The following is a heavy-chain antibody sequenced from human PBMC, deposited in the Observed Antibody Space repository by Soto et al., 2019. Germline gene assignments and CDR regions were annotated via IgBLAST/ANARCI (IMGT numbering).Heavy chain of an antibody. D-gene: IGHD5-18*01. Sequence: SVKVSCKTSGFTFTNSAVQWVRQARGQRLEWIGWIVVGSGNTNYAQKFQERVTITRDMSTTTAYMELSSLRSEDTAVYYCATDKGDSYGYGNYWGQGTLVTVSS. CDR3: ATDKGDSYGYGNY. J-gene: IGHJ4*02. CDR2: IVVGSGNT. V-gene: IGHV1-58*01. CDR1: GFTFTNSA.